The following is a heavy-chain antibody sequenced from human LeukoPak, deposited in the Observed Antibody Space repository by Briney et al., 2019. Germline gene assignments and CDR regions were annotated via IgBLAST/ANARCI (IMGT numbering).Heavy chain of an antibody. CDR2: IYPGDSET. D-gene: IGHD1-1*01. Sequence: GESLKISCKGSGYSFISYWIVWVRQMPGKGLEWMGIIYPGDSETRYSPSFEGQVTISADKSISTAYLQWSSLKASDTATYYCTRQVLERAPADYWGQGTLVTVSS. CDR1: GYSFISYW. J-gene: IGHJ4*02. CDR3: TRQVLERAPADY. V-gene: IGHV5-51*01.